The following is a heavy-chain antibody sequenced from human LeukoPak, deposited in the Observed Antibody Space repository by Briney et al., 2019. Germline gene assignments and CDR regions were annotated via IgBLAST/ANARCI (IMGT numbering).Heavy chain of an antibody. Sequence: QPGWSLRLSCAASAFTFSSYEMNWVRQAPGKGLEWVSYISSGGTIYYADSVKGRFTISRDNAKNSLYLQMDGLRAEDTAVYYCARVSGKQSSSWYAFDIWGQGTMVTVSS. V-gene: IGHV3-48*03. CDR1: AFTFSSYE. J-gene: IGHJ3*02. CDR2: ISSGGTI. D-gene: IGHD6-13*01. CDR3: ARVSGKQSSSWYAFDI.